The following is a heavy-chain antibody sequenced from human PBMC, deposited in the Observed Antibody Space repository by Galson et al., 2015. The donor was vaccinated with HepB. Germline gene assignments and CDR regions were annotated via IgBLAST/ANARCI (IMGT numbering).Heavy chain of an antibody. Sequence: ETLSLTCTVSGGSISNYYWTRIRQPPGKGLEWIGYIYYSGSSNYNPSLKSRVTISVDTSKNQFSLKLSSVTAADTALYYCARGGDYGSGSLIDYWGQGTLVTVSS. V-gene: IGHV4-59*01. J-gene: IGHJ4*02. CDR1: GGSISNYY. CDR2: IYYSGSS. CDR3: ARGGDYGSGSLIDY. D-gene: IGHD3-10*01.